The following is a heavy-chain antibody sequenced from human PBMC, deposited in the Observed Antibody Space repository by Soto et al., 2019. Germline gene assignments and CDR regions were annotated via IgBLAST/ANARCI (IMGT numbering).Heavy chain of an antibody. V-gene: IGHV1-69*12. Sequence: QVQLVQSGAEVKKPGSSVKVSCKASGGTFSNYVISWVRQAPGQGLEWVGRIIPIFGTANYAQKFQDRVTISADESTSPAYMELSSLRSEDTAVYYCASDSGDYYDSSGQPSFNYWGQGTLVTVSS. CDR1: GGTFSNYV. J-gene: IGHJ4*02. CDR2: IIPIFGTA. D-gene: IGHD3-22*01. CDR3: ASDSGDYYDSSGQPSFNY.